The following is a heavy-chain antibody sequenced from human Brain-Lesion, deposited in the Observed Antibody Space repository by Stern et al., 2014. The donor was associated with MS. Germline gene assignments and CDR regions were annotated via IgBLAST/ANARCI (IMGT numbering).Heavy chain of an antibody. V-gene: IGHV4-31*03. CDR2: ISYSGNT. Sequence: QVQLVQSGPGLVKPSQTLSLTCTVSGGAVSSGDRYWSWIRQNPEKGLEWIGYISYSGNTYYNPSLESRVTISMDRSKNQFSLKLRSVTAADTAVYYCARVTEFLRFFYPDYWGQGIRVTVSS. D-gene: IGHD3-3*01. CDR3: ARVTEFLRFFYPDY. CDR1: GGAVSSGDRY. J-gene: IGHJ4*02.